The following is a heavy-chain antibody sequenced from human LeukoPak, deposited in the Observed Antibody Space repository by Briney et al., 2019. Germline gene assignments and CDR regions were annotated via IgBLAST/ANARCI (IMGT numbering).Heavy chain of an antibody. CDR3: ARAPHYYYSSGYLSYYYMDV. Sequence: SETLSLTCTVSGGSISSYYWSWIRQPPGKGLEWIGYIYYSGSTNYNPSLKSRVTISVDTSKNQFSLKLSSVTAADTAVYYCARAPHYYYSSGYLSYYYMDVWGKGTTVTVSS. J-gene: IGHJ6*03. CDR2: IYYSGST. V-gene: IGHV4-59*01. CDR1: GGSISSYY. D-gene: IGHD3-22*01.